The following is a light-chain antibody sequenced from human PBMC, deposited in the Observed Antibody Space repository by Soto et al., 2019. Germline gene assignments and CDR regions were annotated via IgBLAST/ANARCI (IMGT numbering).Light chain of an antibody. CDR3: SSYTSRSTVT. J-gene: IGLJ2*01. Sequence: QSSLTQPASVSGSPGQSITISCTGTSSDVGTYNYVSWYQHLPGKAPKLMIYEVSNRPSGVSNRFSGSKSGNTASLTISGLRAEDEADYYCSSYTSRSTVTFGGGTKLTVL. CDR2: EVS. V-gene: IGLV2-14*01. CDR1: SSDVGTYNY.